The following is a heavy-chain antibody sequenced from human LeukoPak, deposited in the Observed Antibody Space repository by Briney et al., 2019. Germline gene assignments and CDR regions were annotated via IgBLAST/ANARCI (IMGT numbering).Heavy chain of an antibody. J-gene: IGHJ4*02. V-gene: IGHV3-21*01. D-gene: IGHD5-18*01. Sequence: GGSLRPSCAASGFTFSSYSMNWVRQAPGKGLEWVSSIISSSSYIYYADSVKGRFTISTDNAKNSLYLQMNSLRAEDTAVYYCARDYGVDTAIQTATFDYWGQGTLVTVSS. CDR2: IISSSSYI. CDR1: GFTFSSYS. CDR3: ARDYGVDTAIQTATFDY.